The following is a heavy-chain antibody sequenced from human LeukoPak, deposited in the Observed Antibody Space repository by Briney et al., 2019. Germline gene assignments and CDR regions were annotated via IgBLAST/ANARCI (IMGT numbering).Heavy chain of an antibody. V-gene: IGHV5-51*01. CDR3: ARQYSSPGQWLVAGRAFDI. CDR1: GYSFTSYW. CDR2: IYPGDSDT. Sequence: GESLKISCKGSGYSFTSYWIGWVRQMPGKGLEWMGVIYPGDSDTRYSPSFQGQVIISADKSISTAYLQWSSLKASDTAMYYCARQYSSPGQWLVAGRAFDIWGQGTMVTVSS. D-gene: IGHD6-13*01. J-gene: IGHJ3*02.